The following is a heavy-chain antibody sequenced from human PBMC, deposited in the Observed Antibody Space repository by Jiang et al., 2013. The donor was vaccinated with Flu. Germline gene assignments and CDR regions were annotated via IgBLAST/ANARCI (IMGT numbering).Heavy chain of an antibody. CDR3: ARVQPMTHKRENWFDP. V-gene: IGHV3-48*02. J-gene: IGHJ5*02. CDR1: GFTFSTYS. CDR2: ISGGSGTI. Sequence: VQLLESGGGLVQPGGSLRLSCVASGFTFSTYSMNWVRQAPGKGLEWVSFISGGSGTISYADSVKGRFTISRDNANNSLFLQMNSLRDEDTAVYYCARVQPMTHKRENWFDPWGQGTLVTVSS. D-gene: IGHD2-2*01.